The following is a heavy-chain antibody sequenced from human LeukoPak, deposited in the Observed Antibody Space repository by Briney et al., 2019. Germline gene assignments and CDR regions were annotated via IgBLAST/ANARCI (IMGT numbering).Heavy chain of an antibody. J-gene: IGHJ4*02. Sequence: GGSLRLSCAASGFTFSSYEMNWVRQAPGKGLEWVSYISSSGSTIYYADSVKGRFTISRDSAKNSLYLQMNSLRAEDTAVYYCAGSYYDFWSGYSRFDYWGQGTLVTVSS. CDR2: ISSSGSTI. V-gene: IGHV3-48*03. CDR1: GFTFSSYE. D-gene: IGHD3-3*01. CDR3: AGSYYDFWSGYSRFDY.